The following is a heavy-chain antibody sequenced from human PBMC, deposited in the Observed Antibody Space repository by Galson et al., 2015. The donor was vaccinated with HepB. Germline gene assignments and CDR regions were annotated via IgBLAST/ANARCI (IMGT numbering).Heavy chain of an antibody. CDR2: IIPIFGTA. CDR1: GGTFSRYA. Sequence: SVKVSCKASGGTFSRYAISWVRQAPGQGLEWMGGIIPIFGTANYAQKFQGRVTITAGESTSTAYMELSSLRSEDTAVYYCAKIDYYASLARDYWGQGTLVTVSS. D-gene: IGHD3-10*01. J-gene: IGHJ4*02. CDR3: AKIDYYASLARDY. V-gene: IGHV1-69*13.